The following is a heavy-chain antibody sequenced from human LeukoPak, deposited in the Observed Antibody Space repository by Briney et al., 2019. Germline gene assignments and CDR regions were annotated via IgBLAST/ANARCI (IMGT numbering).Heavy chain of an antibody. CDR2: IIPIFGTA. J-gene: IGHJ6*03. V-gene: IGHV1-69*13. D-gene: IGHD3-10*01. Sequence: ASVKVSCKASGGTFSSYAISWVRQAPGQGLEWMGGIIPIFGTANYAQKFQGRVTITADESTSTAYMELSRLRSEDTAVYYCARKSGGDYGSGSYYPYYYYYYMDVWGKGTTVTISS. CDR1: GGTFSSYA. CDR3: ARKSGGDYGSGSYYPYYYYYYMDV.